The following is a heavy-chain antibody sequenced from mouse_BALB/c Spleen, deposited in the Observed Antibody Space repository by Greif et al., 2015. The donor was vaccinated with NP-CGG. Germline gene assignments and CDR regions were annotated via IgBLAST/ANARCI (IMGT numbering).Heavy chain of an antibody. Sequence: QVQLKESGPELVKPGASVKISCKASGYAFSSSWMNWVKQRPGQGLEWIGRIYPGDGDTNYNGKFKGKATLTADKSSSTAYMQLSSLTSVDSAVYFCARETMITTDYAMDYWGQGTSVTVSS. D-gene: IGHD2-4*01. CDR1: GYAFSSSW. CDR2: IYPGDGDT. V-gene: IGHV1-82*01. J-gene: IGHJ4*01. CDR3: ARETMITTDYAMDY.